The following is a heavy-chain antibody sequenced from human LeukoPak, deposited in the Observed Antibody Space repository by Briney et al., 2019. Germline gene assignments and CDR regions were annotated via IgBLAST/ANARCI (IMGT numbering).Heavy chain of an antibody. CDR3: VRVGSGATRADTLDL. D-gene: IGHD6-19*01. V-gene: IGHV3-21*01. J-gene: IGHJ3*01. Sequence: KTGGSLRLSCAASGFTFSAYSMNWVRQAPGEGLEWVSSIGAAGGHTYYTDSMKGRFTISRDNAKSSLFLQMNSLRAEDTGIYYCVRVGSGATRADTLDLWGQGTMVTVSS. CDR1: GFTFSAYS. CDR2: IGAAGGHT.